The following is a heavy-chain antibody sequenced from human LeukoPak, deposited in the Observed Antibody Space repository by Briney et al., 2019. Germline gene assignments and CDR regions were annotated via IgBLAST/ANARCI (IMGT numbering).Heavy chain of an antibody. J-gene: IGHJ4*02. Sequence: GGSLRLSCAASGFTFSSYWMHWVRQAPRKGLVWVSRINSDGSSTSYADSVKGRFTISGDKAKNSLYLQMNSLRVEDTAVYYCARDYKYAFDNWGQGTLVTVSS. CDR1: GFTFSSYW. D-gene: IGHD5-24*01. V-gene: IGHV3-74*01. CDR3: ARDYKYAFDN. CDR2: INSDGSST.